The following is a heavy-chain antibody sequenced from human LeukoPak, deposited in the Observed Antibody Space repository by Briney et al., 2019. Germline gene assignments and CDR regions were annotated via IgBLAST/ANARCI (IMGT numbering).Heavy chain of an antibody. V-gene: IGHV4-61*08. Sequence: SETLSLTCTVSGGSISSGGYYWSWIRQPPGKGLEWIGYIYYSGSTNYNPSLKSRVTISVDTSKNQFSLKLSSVTAADTAVYYCARGTPKYGSAPPNYYYYYGMDVWGQGTTVTVSS. J-gene: IGHJ6*02. D-gene: IGHD3-10*01. CDR1: GGSISSGGYY. CDR3: ARGTPKYGSAPPNYYYYYGMDV. CDR2: IYYSGST.